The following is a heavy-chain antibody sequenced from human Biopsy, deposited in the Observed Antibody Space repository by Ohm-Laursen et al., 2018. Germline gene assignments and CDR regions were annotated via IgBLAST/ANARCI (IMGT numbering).Heavy chain of an antibody. D-gene: IGHD1-26*01. J-gene: IGHJ6*02. CDR1: GGSISSRTHY. V-gene: IGHV4-39*01. Sequence: SETLSLTCALSGGSISSRTHYWGWIRQTPGKGLEWIASIYYGGTTHYNASLQGRVTISVDQPKNQFSLRLTSVTAADTAVYYCSKRDLSGTSPVWGQGTTVTVFS. CDR3: SKRDLSGTSPV. CDR2: IYYGGTT.